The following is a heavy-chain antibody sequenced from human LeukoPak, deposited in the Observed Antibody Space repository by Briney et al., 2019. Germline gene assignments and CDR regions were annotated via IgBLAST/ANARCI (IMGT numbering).Heavy chain of an antibody. CDR1: GFXFSNAW. J-gene: IGHJ4*02. V-gene: IGHV3-74*01. CDR2: IKGDGTST. Sequence: GGSLRLSCAASGFXFSNAWISWVRQAPGKGLMWVSHIKGDGTSTNYADSVKGRFTISRDNAKNTLFLQMNSLRAEDTAVYYCARDGLAAAADYWGQGTLVTVSS. CDR3: ARDGLAAAADY. D-gene: IGHD6-13*01.